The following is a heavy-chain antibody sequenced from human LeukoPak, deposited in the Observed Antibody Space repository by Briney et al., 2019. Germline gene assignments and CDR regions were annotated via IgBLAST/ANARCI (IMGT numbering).Heavy chain of an antibody. J-gene: IGHJ3*01. CDR1: GFTVSNSF. CDR3: ARVVDSTRAFHV. Sequence: GGSLRLSCAASGFTVSNSFMSWVRQAPGQGLEWVSLISGGGGTYYAASVKGRFTISRGNSENSLYLQMNSLRPEDTAAYYCARVVDSTRAFHVWGQGTLVTVSS. CDR2: ISGGGGT. V-gene: IGHV3-66*01. D-gene: IGHD2-21*01.